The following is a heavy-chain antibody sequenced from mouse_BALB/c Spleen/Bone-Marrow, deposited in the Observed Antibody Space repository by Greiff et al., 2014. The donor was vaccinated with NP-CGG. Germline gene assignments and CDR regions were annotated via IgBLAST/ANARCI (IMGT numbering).Heavy chain of an antibody. D-gene: IGHD2-4*01. J-gene: IGHJ4*01. V-gene: IGHV1-4*02. Sequence: VKLVESAAELARPGASVKMSCKTSGYTFTYYTMHWVKQRPGQGLEWIGYINPSSGYTDYNQKFKDKTTLTTDKSSSTAYLQLSSLTSEDSAVYYCVRENYDYDGDAMDYWGQGTSVPVSS. CDR2: INPSSGYT. CDR3: VRENYDYDGDAMDY. CDR1: GYTFTYYT.